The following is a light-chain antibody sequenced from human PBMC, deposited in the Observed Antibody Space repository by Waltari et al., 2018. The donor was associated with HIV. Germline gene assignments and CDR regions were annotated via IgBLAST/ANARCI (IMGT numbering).Light chain of an antibody. V-gene: IGLV3-21*02. CDR1: NIKSKN. Sequence: SYVLTQPPSVSVAPGQTATITCGGNNIKSKNVHWYRQRPGQAPTLVVYDDSARPSGIPERFSGYHSENTATLTISRVEAGDEADYYCQVWDSTTDEGVFGGGTKLAVL. J-gene: IGLJ2*01. CDR3: QVWDSTTDEGV. CDR2: DDS.